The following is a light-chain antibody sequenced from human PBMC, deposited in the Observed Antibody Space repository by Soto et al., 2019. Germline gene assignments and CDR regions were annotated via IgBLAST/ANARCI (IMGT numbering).Light chain of an antibody. J-gene: IGLJ1*01. CDR3: SAFTGTTYV. V-gene: IGLV2-14*01. CDR1: SSDVGGNKY. CDR2: DVS. Sequence: QSVLTQPASVSGSPGQSITISCTGSSSDVGGNKYVSWYQQYPGKAPKLMICDVSNRPSGVSNRFSGSKSGNTASLTISGLQAEDVADYYCSAFTGTTYVFGTGTKVTVL.